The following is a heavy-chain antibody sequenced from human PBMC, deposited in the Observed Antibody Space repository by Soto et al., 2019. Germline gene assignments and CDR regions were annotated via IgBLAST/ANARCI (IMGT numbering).Heavy chain of an antibody. Sequence: EVQLLESGGGLVQPGGSLRLSCAASGLTFSNYAMSWVRQAQGKGLEWVSAITGSGGSTYYADSVKGRFTISRDNSKNTLYLQMNILRAEDTAVYYCAKATVTKEFDYWGQGTLVTVSS. CDR1: GLTFSNYA. D-gene: IGHD4-17*01. CDR2: ITGSGGST. V-gene: IGHV3-23*01. CDR3: AKATVTKEFDY. J-gene: IGHJ4*02.